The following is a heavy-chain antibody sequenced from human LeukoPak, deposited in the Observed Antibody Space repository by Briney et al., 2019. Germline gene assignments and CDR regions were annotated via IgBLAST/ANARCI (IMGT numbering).Heavy chain of an antibody. J-gene: IGHJ5*02. D-gene: IGHD3-16*02. V-gene: IGHV3-49*04. CDR2: IRSKAYGGTT. CDR1: GFTFGDYA. CDR3: SRARPDYVWGSYRYP. Sequence: GGSLKLSCTASGFTFGDYAMSWVRQAPGKGLEWVGLIRSKAYGGTTEYAASVKGRFTISRDDSKSIAYLQMSSLKSEDTAVYYCSRARPDYVWGSYRYPWGQGILVTVPS.